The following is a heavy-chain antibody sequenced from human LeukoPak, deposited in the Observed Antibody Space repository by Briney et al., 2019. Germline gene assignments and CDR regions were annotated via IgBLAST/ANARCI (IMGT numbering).Heavy chain of an antibody. CDR2: ISSSSSYI. J-gene: IGHJ4*02. Sequence: PGGSLRLSCAASGFTFSSYSMNWVRQAPGKGLEWVSSISSSSSYIYYADSVKGRFTISRDNAKNSLYLQMNSLRAEDTAVYYCARVDYDILTGTPWAEIDYWGQGTLVTVS. CDR3: ARVDYDILTGTPWAEIDY. D-gene: IGHD3-9*01. CDR1: GFTFSSYS. V-gene: IGHV3-21*01.